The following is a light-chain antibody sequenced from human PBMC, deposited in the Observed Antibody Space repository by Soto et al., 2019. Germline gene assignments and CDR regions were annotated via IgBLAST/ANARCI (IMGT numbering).Light chain of an antibody. CDR1: SSNIGSGYD. V-gene: IGLV1-40*01. J-gene: IGLJ1*01. CDR2: GNT. CDR3: QSYDNRLSGYV. Sequence: QSVLTQPPSVSGAPGQRVTISCTGGSSNIGSGYDVHWYQQLPGTAPKLLIYGNTNRPSGVPDRFSASTSGTSASLAITGLQAEDEGDYYCQSYDNRLSGYVFGTGTKVTVL.